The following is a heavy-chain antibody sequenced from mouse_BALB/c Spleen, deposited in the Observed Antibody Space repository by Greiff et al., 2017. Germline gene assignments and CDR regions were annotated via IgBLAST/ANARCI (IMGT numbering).Heavy chain of an antibody. CDR2: ISRGSSTT. Sequence: EVQVVESGGGLVQPGGSRKLSCAASGFTFSSFGMHWVRQAPEKGLEWVAYISRGSSTTYYADTVKGRFTISRDNPKNTLFLQMTSLRSEDTAMYYCARGEAYYYGIDYWGQGTTLTVSS. CDR1: GFTFSSFG. J-gene: IGHJ2*01. V-gene: IGHV5-17*02. D-gene: IGHD1-1*01. CDR3: ARGEAYYYGIDY.